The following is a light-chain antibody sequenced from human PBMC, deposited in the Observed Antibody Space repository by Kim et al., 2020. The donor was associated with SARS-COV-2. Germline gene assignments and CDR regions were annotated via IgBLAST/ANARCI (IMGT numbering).Light chain of an antibody. Sequence: PGKRVSIACSGSSAKIGRNSVDWHQQLPGTAPKLHTHSNKRRPSEVPDRFSGSKSGTSAFLAINGLQSEDGADYYCAAWDDSLERVFGTGTKVTVL. CDR2: SNK. CDR1: SAKIGRNS. V-gene: IGLV1-44*01. J-gene: IGLJ1*01. CDR3: AAWDDSLERV.